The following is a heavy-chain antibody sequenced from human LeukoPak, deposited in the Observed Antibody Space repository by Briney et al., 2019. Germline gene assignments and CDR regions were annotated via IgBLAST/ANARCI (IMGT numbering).Heavy chain of an antibody. V-gene: IGHV3-21*04. CDR2: ISSSSSYI. Sequence: PGGSLRLSCAASGFTFSSYSMNWVRQAPGKGLEWVSSISSSSSYIYYADSVKGRVTSSRDNSKNTLYLQMNSLRAEDTAVYYCAKDMVPRWFGELLLPGDYWGQGTLVTVSS. CDR1: GFTFSSYS. D-gene: IGHD3-10*01. J-gene: IGHJ4*02. CDR3: AKDMVPRWFGELLLPGDY.